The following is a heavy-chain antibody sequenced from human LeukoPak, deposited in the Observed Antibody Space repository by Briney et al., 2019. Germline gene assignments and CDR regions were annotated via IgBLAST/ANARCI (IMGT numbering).Heavy chain of an antibody. CDR1: GFTFSSSA. CDR2: ISGSGVNR. Sequence: PGGSLRLSCAASGFTFSSSAMSWVRQAPGKGLEWVSAISGSGVNRYYADSVKGRVTISRDNSKNTLCLQINSLRAEDTAVYYCAKEFYGGNAGTLGFDYWGQGTLVTVSS. D-gene: IGHD4-23*01. V-gene: IGHV3-23*01. CDR3: AKEFYGGNAGTLGFDY. J-gene: IGHJ4*02.